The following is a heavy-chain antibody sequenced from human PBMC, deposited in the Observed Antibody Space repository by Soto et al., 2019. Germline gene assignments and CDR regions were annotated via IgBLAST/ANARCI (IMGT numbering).Heavy chain of an antibody. J-gene: IGHJ5*02. V-gene: IGHV4-59*01. Sequence: SDTLSLTCTVSGGSISSYYWSWIRQPPGKGLGWIGYIYYSGSTNYNPSLKSRVTISVDTSKNQFSLKLSSVTAADTAVYYCARGSRVTMVRGAPNWFDPWGQGTLVTVSS. CDR1: GGSISSYY. CDR3: ARGSRVTMVRGAPNWFDP. CDR2: IYYSGST. D-gene: IGHD3-10*01.